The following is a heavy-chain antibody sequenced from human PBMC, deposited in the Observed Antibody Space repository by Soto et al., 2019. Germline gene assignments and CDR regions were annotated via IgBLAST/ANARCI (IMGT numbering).Heavy chain of an antibody. J-gene: IGHJ6*02. D-gene: IGHD2-15*01. CDR1: GGSISSGGYY. CDR2: IYYSGST. Sequence: SETLSLTCTVSGGSISSGGYYWSWIRQHPGKGLGWIGYIYYSGSTYYNPSLKSRVTISVDTSKNQFSLKLSSVTAADTAVYYCARDVKDCSGGSCYSEYYYGMDVWGQGTTVTVSS. V-gene: IGHV4-31*03. CDR3: ARDVKDCSGGSCYSEYYYGMDV.